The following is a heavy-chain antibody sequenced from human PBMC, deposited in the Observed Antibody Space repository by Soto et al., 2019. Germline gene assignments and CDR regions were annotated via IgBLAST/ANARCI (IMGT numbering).Heavy chain of an antibody. Sequence: ASETLSLTCIVSGGSFSSGAYFWNWIRQHPGKGLEWIGYISYTGSANYNPSLKSRVTMSVDSSKKQFSLSMGSVTAADTAVYFCARAVGGLTGTRVTYWFDAWGQGTLVTVSS. D-gene: IGHD1-1*01. CDR2: ISYTGSA. CDR1: GGSFSSGAYF. CDR3: ARAVGGLTGTRVTYWFDA. V-gene: IGHV4-31*03. J-gene: IGHJ5*02.